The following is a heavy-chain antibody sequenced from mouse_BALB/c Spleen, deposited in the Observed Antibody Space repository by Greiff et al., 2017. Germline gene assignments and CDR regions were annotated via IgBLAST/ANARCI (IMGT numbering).Heavy chain of an antibody. D-gene: IGHD1-1*01. CDR1: GFNFKDYY. CDR3: NALAASLIRSMDY. CDR2: IDPGNGDT. J-gene: IGHJ4*01. Sequence: VKLLQSGAELVRPGASVKLSCTASGFNFKDYYMHWVKQRPEQGLEWIGWIDPGNGDTEYAPKFQGKATMTADTSSNTSYLQLSSRTSEDTAVYYCNALAASLIRSMDYWGQGTSVTVSS. V-gene: IGHV14-4*02.